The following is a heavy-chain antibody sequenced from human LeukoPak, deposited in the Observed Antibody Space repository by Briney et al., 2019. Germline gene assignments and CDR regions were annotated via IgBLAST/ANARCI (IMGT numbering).Heavy chain of an antibody. V-gene: IGHV3-72*01. CDR2: IRKRNDGYTT. J-gene: IGHJ3*02. CDR1: GFIFSAYI. CDR3: TRDGGEGDYSAFDI. Sequence: AGGSLRLSCTPSGFIFSAYIMDWVRQAPGKGLEWIARIRKRNDGYTTEYAASVKGRFVVSRDDSKDSMFLQMNSLEIEDTAVYYCTRDGGEGDYSAFDIWGQGTMVTVSS. D-gene: IGHD3-16*01.